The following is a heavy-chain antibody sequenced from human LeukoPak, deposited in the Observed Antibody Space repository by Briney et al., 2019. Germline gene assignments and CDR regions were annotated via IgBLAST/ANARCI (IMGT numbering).Heavy chain of an antibody. D-gene: IGHD5-12*01. CDR3: AREARSGYEGFWTDP. V-gene: IGHV4-4*07. J-gene: IGHJ5*02. CDR1: GGSMNQYY. CDR2: IYSTGST. Sequence: SETLSLTCTVSGGSMNQYYWSWIRQPAGKGLEWIGRIYSTGSTYYKPSLKSRVTMSVDTSHNQFCLKLNSVTAADTAVYYCAREARSGYEGFWTDPCSQGTVVT.